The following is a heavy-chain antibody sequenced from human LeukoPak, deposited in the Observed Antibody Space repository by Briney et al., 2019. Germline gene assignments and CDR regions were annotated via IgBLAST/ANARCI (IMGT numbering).Heavy chain of an antibody. J-gene: IGHJ4*02. CDR2: IYHSGYT. V-gene: IGHV4-38-2*02. CDR3: ARDLNPTHYFDY. CDR1: GYSISSGYY. Sequence: SETLSLTCNVSGYSISSGYYWAWIRQAPGKCLEWIGSIYHSGYTHYNPSLKGRVTISVDTSKNDFSLKLSSVAAADTAIYYCARDLNPTHYFDYWGQGTLVTVSS.